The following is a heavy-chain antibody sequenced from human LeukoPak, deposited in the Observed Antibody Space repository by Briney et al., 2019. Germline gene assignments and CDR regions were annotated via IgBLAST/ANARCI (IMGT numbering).Heavy chain of an antibody. CDR2: INHSRST. Sequence: SETLSLTCAVYGGSFSGYYWSWIRQPPGKGLGWIGEINHSRSTNYNPSLKSRVTISVDTSKNQFSLKLSSVTAADTAVYYCARGRNSTYGSGSYYSVYFDYWGQGTLVTVSS. CDR1: GGSFSGYY. CDR3: ARGRNSTYGSGSYYSVYFDY. D-gene: IGHD3-10*01. V-gene: IGHV4-34*01. J-gene: IGHJ4*02.